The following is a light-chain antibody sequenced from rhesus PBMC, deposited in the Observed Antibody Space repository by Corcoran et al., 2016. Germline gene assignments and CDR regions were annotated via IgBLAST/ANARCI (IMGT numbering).Light chain of an antibody. Sequence: DIQMTQSPSSLSASVGDRVTITCRASQGMSNWLAWYQQTPGKDPQLLIYRESNLETGVPSRFRGRGSGTEFTLTISSLQPEDIATYYCQQHANSPPPFAQGTKVEIK. J-gene: IGKJ1*01. CDR3: QQHANSPPP. CDR1: QGMSNW. CDR2: RES. V-gene: IGKV1-69*01.